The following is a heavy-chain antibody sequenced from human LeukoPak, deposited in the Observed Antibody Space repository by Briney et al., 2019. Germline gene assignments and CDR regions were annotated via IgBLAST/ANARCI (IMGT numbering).Heavy chain of an antibody. J-gene: IGHJ4*02. Sequence: GGSLRLSCAASGFTFSNFDMHWVRQAPGKGLEWVALIWYDGSSEYYADSVKGRFSISRDNSKNTLYVQMNSLRTEDTAVYYCARGGPYNWNDRFDYWGQGALVTVSS. CDR3: ARGGPYNWNDRFDY. CDR1: GFTFSNFD. CDR2: IWYDGSSE. D-gene: IGHD1-1*01. V-gene: IGHV3-30*02.